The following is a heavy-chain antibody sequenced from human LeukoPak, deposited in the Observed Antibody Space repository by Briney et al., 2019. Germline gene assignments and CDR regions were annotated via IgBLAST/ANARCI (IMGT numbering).Heavy chain of an antibody. CDR1: GGSISSSSYY. CDR3: ARVAAKTVDY. D-gene: IGHD2-15*01. CDR2: IYYSGST. Sequence: SETLSLTCTVSGGSISSSSYYWGWIRQPPGKGLEWIGSIYYSGSTDYNPSLKSRVTISVDTPKNQFSLKLSSVTAADTAVYYCARVAAKTVDYWGQGTLVTVSS. V-gene: IGHV4-39*07. J-gene: IGHJ4*02.